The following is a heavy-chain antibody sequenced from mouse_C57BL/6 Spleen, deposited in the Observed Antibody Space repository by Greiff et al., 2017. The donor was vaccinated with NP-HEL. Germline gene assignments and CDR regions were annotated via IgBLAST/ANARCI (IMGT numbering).Heavy chain of an antibody. Sequence: QVQLQQPGAELVMPGASVKLSCKASGYTFTSYWMHWVKQRPGQGLEWIGEIDPSDSYTNYNQKFKGKSTLTVDKSSSTAYMQLSSLTSEDSAVYYCARACSNFFDYWGQGTTLTVSS. CDR1: GYTFTSYW. V-gene: IGHV1-69*01. CDR2: IDPSDSYT. J-gene: IGHJ2*01. CDR3: ARACSNFFDY. D-gene: IGHD1-1*01.